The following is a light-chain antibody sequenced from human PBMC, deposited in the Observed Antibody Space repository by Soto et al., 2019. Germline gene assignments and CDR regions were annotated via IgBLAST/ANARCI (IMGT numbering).Light chain of an antibody. CDR2: EVT. Sequence: SALTQPPSASGSPGQPVAISCTGTSSDVGGYDYVSWYQQHPGKAPKLMIYEVTKRPSGVPDRFSGSKSGNTASLTVSGLQAEDEADYYCSSYGGNNNLLFGGGTKLTVL. V-gene: IGLV2-8*01. J-gene: IGLJ2*01. CDR1: SSDVGGYDY. CDR3: SSYGGNNNLL.